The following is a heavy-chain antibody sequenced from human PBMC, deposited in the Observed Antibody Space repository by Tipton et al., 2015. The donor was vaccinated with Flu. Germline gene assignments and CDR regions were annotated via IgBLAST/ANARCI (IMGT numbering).Heavy chain of an antibody. V-gene: IGHV4-39*01. CDR1: GGSLNSFY. CDR2: IFYSGST. D-gene: IGHD4-17*01. CDR3: ARSTVTAPHFDT. Sequence: TLSLTCTVSGGSLNSFYWSWIRQSPGKGLEWIGCIFYSGSTHYSPSLKSRVTISLDTSKNQFSLKLSSVTAADTATYYCARSTVTAPHFDTWDQGTLVTVSS. J-gene: IGHJ5*02.